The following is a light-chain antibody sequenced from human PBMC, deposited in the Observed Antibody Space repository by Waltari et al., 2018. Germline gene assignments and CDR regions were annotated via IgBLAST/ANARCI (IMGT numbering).Light chain of an antibody. Sequence: QSALTQPASVSGSPGQSITISCTVTNSDDLGGYRYLSWFQQHPGKAPQLLCYGVSNGPSGVSTCFSGSRSGNTASLTISGRQAEDEADYYCSSYASSSSVVFGGGTKLTVL. CDR1: NSDDLGGYRY. CDR3: SSYASSSSVV. CDR2: GVS. V-gene: IGLV2-14*03. J-gene: IGLJ2*01.